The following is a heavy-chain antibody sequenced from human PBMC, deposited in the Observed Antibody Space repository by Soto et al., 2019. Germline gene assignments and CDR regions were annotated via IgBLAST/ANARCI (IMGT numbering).Heavy chain of an antibody. CDR2: ISGSGGST. CDR3: AKDSGVYGGNSVVYYFDY. CDR1: GSTFSSYA. J-gene: IGHJ4*02. Sequence: EVQLLESGGGLVQPGGSLRLSCAASGSTFSSYAMSWVRQAPGKGLEWVSAISGSGGSTYYADSVKGRFTISRDNSKNTLYLQMNSLRAEDTAVYYCAKDSGVYGGNSVVYYFDYWGQGTLVTVSS. V-gene: IGHV3-23*01. D-gene: IGHD2-21*02.